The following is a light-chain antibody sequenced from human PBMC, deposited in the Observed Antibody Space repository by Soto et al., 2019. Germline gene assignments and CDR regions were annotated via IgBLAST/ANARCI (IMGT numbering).Light chain of an antibody. V-gene: IGKV3-15*01. CDR1: QSLTRS. CDR2: EAS. Sequence: EIVMTQSPATRSVSPGERAALSCRASQSLTRSLAWYQQKPGQAPRLLIYEASTRATGIPARFSGSGSGTEFTLTISSLESEDFAVYYCQQYNNWPPYTFGQGTKVDIK. CDR3: QQYNNWPPYT. J-gene: IGKJ2*01.